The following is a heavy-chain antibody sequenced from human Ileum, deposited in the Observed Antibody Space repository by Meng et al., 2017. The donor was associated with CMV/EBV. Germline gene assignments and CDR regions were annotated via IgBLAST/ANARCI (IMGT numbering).Heavy chain of an antibody. J-gene: IGHJ4*02. CDR3: SSLGDY. D-gene: IGHD3-16*01. CDR2: VRSDGSNK. V-gene: IGHV3-30*02. CDR1: GLTFSSYG. Sequence: GHLVEPGGGGVQPGGSLRLSCAVSGLTFSSYGMHWVRQAPGKGLEWVAFVRSDGSNKYYADSVKGRFTISRDNSENTLFLQMNSLRADDTAVYYCSSLGDYWGQGTLVTVSS.